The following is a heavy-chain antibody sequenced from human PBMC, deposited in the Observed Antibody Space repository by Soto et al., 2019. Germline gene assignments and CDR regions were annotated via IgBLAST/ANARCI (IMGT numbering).Heavy chain of an antibody. CDR2: ISAYNGNT. Sequence: ASVKVSCKASGYTITSYGISWVRQAPGQGLERMGWISAYNGNTNYAQKLQGRVTMTTDTSTSTAYMELRILRSDDTAVYYCARGESITIFGVVITPGWFDPWG. CDR3: ARGESITIFGVVITPGWFDP. D-gene: IGHD3-3*01. CDR1: GYTITSYG. J-gene: IGHJ5*02. V-gene: IGHV1-18*01.